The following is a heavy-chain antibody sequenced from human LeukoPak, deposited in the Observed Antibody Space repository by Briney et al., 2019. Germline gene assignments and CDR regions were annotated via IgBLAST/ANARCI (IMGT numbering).Heavy chain of an antibody. V-gene: IGHV3-7*03. D-gene: IGHD1-1*01. CDR1: GFTFSGFW. J-gene: IGHJ4*02. CDR2: INSDGSEG. CDR3: ARGGNWNDGGEPLDY. Sequence: GGSLRLSCAVSGFTFSGFWMSWSRQAPGKGLEWVASINSDGSEGYYADVVKGRFTISRDNAKNSLYLQINSLRAEDTAVYYCARGGNWNDGGEPLDYWGQGILVTVSS.